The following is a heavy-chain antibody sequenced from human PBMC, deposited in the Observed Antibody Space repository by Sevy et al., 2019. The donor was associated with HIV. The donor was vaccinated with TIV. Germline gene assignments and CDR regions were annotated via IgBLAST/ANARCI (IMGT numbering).Heavy chain of an antibody. D-gene: IGHD3-10*01. CDR1: GFTFSTHA. Sequence: GGSLRLSCAASGFTFSTHALHWVRQAPGRGLEWVAVTSYDGVKTYYADSVKGRFTISRDDSKNTLYLQMNSLRAEDTAVYFCARDFGAYDYAPRHYWGQGTQVTVSS. CDR3: ARDFGAYDYAPRHY. V-gene: IGHV3-30-3*01. CDR2: TSYDGVKT. J-gene: IGHJ4*01.